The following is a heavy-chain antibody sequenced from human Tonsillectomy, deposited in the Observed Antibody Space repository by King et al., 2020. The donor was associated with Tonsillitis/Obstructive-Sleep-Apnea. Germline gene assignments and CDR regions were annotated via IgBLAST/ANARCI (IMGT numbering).Heavy chain of an antibody. CDR1: GFTFSSYS. J-gene: IGHJ4*02. V-gene: IGHV3-48*02. CDR2: ISSSSSTI. Sequence: QLVQSGGGLVQPGGSLRLSCAASGFTFSSYSLNWVRRAPGKGLEWVSYISSSSSTIYYADSVKGRFTISRDNAKNSLYLQMNSLRDEDTAVYYCARAAYGDYSPLDYWGQGTLVTVSS. CDR3: ARAAYGDYSPLDY. D-gene: IGHD4-17*01.